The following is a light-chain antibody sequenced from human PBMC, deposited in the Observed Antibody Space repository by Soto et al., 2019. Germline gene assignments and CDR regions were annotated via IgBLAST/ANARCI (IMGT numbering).Light chain of an antibody. Sequence: DIQMTQSPSSLSASLLYIVTITCXASQSISSWLAWYQQKPGKAPKSLIYGASTLQSGVPSRFSGSGSGTDFTLTISSLQPEDFATYFCHQKYRLPRTFGQGTKVDIK. V-gene: IGKV1-39*01. J-gene: IGKJ1*01. CDR1: QSISSW. CDR2: GAS. CDR3: HQKYRLPRT.